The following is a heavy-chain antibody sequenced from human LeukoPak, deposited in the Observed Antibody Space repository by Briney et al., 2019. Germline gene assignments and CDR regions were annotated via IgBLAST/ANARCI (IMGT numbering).Heavy chain of an antibody. D-gene: IGHD4-11*01. CDR1: GGSISSYY. CDR2: IYYSGST. CDR3: ARMTTVTTYSAFDI. J-gene: IGHJ3*02. V-gene: IGHV4-59*08. Sequence: ASETLSLTCTVSGGSISSYYWSWIRQPPGKGLEWIGYIYYSGSTNYNPSLKSRVTISVDPSKNQFSLKLSSVAAADTAVYYCARMTTVTTYSAFDIWGQGTMVTVSS.